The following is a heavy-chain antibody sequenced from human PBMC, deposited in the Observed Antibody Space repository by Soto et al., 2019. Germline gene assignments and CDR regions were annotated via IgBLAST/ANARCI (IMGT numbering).Heavy chain of an antibody. Sequence: GGSLRLSWAASGFTFSSYAMSWVRQAPGKGLEWVSAISGSGGSTYYADSVRGRFTISRDNSKNTLYLQMNSMRAEDTDVYYCAKWAVVATSTHRSDYWGQGTLVTVSS. CDR3: AKWAVVATSTHRSDY. CDR1: GFTFSSYA. J-gene: IGHJ4*02. CDR2: ISGSGGST. V-gene: IGHV3-23*01. D-gene: IGHD5-12*01.